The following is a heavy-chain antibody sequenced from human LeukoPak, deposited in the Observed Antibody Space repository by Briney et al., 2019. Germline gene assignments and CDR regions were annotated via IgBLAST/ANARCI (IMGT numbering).Heavy chain of an antibody. CDR3: ARDGTAAGLYFDL. D-gene: IGHD6-13*01. J-gene: IGHJ4*01. Sequence: GGSLRFSCAVSGFTSGNFWLNWVRQAPGKGLEWVASIRQDGGEKSYVDSVKGRFTISRDNTKNSLYLQMSSLRAEDTAVYYCARDGTAAGLYFDLWGQGTLVIVSS. CDR1: GFTSGNFW. V-gene: IGHV3-7*01. CDR2: IRQDGGEK.